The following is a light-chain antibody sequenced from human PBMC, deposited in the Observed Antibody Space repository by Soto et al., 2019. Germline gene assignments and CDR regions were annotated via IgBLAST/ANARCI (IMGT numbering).Light chain of an antibody. V-gene: IGKV1-39*01. CDR1: QSISTY. J-gene: IGKJ3*01. CDR2: SAS. Sequence: DIQMTQSPSSLSASVGDRVTMTCRASQSISTYLNWYQQRPGKAPNLLIYSASSLQSGVPSRFSGSGSGIDFTLTISSLQPEDFATYYGQQTYCIPLACGPGTIVLI. CDR3: QQTYCIPLA.